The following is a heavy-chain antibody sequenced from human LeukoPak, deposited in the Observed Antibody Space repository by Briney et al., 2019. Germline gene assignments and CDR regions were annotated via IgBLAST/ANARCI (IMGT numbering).Heavy chain of an antibody. J-gene: IGHJ4*02. Sequence: GASVKVSCRASGYTFIGYYMHWVRQAPGQGLEWMGWINPNSGGTNYAQKFQGRVTMTRDTSISTAYMELSGLRSDDTAVYYCATNLIAATVDSWGQGTLVTVSS. CDR1: GYTFIGYY. V-gene: IGHV1-2*02. CDR2: INPNSGGT. CDR3: ATNLIAATVDS. D-gene: IGHD6-13*01.